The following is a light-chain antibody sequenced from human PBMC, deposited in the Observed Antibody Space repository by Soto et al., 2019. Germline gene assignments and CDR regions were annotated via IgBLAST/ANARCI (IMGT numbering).Light chain of an antibody. CDR1: QGISSA. V-gene: IGKV1D-13*01. CDR3: QQFNNYPS. J-gene: IGKJ3*01. Sequence: AIQLTQSPSSLSASVGDRVTITCRASQGISSALAWYQQKPGKAPKLLIYDASSLESGVPSRFSGSGSGTDFTLTIISLQPEDFATYYCQQFNNYPSFGPGTKVDIK. CDR2: DAS.